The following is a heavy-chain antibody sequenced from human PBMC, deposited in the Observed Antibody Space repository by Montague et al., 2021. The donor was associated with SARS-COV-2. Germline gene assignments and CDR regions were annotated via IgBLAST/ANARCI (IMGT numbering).Heavy chain of an antibody. CDR1: GGSISSCSYY. CDR2: NNYSGSY. D-gene: IGHD5-24*01. V-gene: IGHV4-39*01. CDR3: ARHFRVTFVRWIRPRGGFDY. J-gene: IGHJ4*02. Sequence: SETLSLTCTVSGGSISSCSYYWVRMRQPKGKGLVWIGSNNYSGSYYPYLSLKSRVSIYVDTYKYQFYLKSSSVTAAAMSVYYCARHFRVTFVRWIRPRGGFDYWGQGTLVTVSS.